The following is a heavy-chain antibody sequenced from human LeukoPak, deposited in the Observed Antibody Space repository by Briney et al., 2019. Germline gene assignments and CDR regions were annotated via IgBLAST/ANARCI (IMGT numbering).Heavy chain of an antibody. V-gene: IGHV3-64*04. CDR1: GFIFSTYT. CDR2: INGDGRTA. J-gene: IGHJ4*02. CDR3: ASLGDGYNFWRH. Sequence: SGGSLRLSCSASGFIFSTYTMYWVRQAPGKGLENLSVINGDGRTAYYADSVKGRFTISRDSSRNTLFLQMNSLRAEDTAVYYCASLGDGYNFWRHWGQGTLVTVSS. D-gene: IGHD5-24*01.